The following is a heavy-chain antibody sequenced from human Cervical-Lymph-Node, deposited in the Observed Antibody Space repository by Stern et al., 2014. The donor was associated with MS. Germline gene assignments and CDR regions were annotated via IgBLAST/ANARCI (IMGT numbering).Heavy chain of an antibody. V-gene: IGHV7-4-1*02. CDR3: ARVGYCSTSSCYYFDY. J-gene: IGHJ4*02. D-gene: IGHD2-2*03. Sequence: VQLVESGSELKKPGASVKVSCKPSGYTFTNYAMNWVRQAPGQGLEWMGSISTNTGNPTYAQDFTGRFVFSLDTSVSTAYLQISSLKAEDTAVYYCARVGYCSTSSCYYFDYWGQGTLVTVSS. CDR1: GYTFTNYA. CDR2: ISTNTGNP.